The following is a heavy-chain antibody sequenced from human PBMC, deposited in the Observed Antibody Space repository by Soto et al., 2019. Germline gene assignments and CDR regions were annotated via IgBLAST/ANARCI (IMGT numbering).Heavy chain of an antibody. CDR1: GGSISSGGYS. CDR3: ARGTGYSSSWYYYYYGMDV. Sequence: QLQLQESGSGLVKPSQTLSLTCAVSGGSISSGGYSWSWIRQPPGKGLEWIGYIYHSGSTYYNPSLKSRVTISVDRSKNQFSLKLSSVTAADTAVYYCARGTGYSSSWYYYYYGMDVWGQGTTVTVSS. V-gene: IGHV4-30-2*01. J-gene: IGHJ6*02. CDR2: IYHSGST. D-gene: IGHD6-13*01.